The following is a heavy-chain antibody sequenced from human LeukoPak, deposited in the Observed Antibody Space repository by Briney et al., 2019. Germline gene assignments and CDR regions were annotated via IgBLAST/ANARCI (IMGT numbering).Heavy chain of an antibody. CDR1: GGSISSGDYY. CDR3: ARGVTWIQLWPYFDY. CDR2: IYYSGST. Sequence: PSQTLSLTCTVSGGSISSGDYYWSWIRQPPGKGLDWIGYIYYSGSTYYNPSLKSRVTISVDTSKNQFSLKLSSVTAADTAVYYCARGVTWIQLWPYFDYWGQGTLVTVS. D-gene: IGHD5-18*01. V-gene: IGHV4-30-4*08. J-gene: IGHJ4*02.